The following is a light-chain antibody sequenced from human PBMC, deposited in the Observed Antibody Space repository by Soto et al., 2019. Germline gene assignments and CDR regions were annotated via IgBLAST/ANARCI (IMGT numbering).Light chain of an antibody. Sequence: DIQMTQSPSSLSASVGDRVTITCRASQDVGNDFAWFQQTPGKAPKRLIYSSSSLQSGVPSRFSGSGSGTEFTLTISNLQPEDFATYYCLQYNSYPLTFGGGTKVEIK. V-gene: IGKV1-17*02. CDR2: SSS. J-gene: IGKJ4*01. CDR1: QDVGND. CDR3: LQYNSYPLT.